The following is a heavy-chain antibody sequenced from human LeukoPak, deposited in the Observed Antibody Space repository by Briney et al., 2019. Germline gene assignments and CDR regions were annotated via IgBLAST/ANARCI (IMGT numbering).Heavy chain of an antibody. J-gene: IGHJ4*02. CDR1: GFTVSSSY. CDR2: IYSGGST. CDR3: ARHYYYDSSGRSLDY. Sequence: PGGSLRLSCAASGFTVSSSYMSWVRQAPGKGLEWVSVIYSGGSTYYADSVKGRFSISRDNSKNTLYLQMNSLRAEDTAVCYCARHYYYDSSGRSLDYWGQGTLVTVSS. V-gene: IGHV3-53*01. D-gene: IGHD3-22*01.